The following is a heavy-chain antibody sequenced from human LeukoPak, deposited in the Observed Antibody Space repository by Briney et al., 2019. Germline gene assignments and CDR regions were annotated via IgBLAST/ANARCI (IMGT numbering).Heavy chain of an antibody. CDR3: ARINQWLDPPGMDV. CDR1: GGSISSSSSSW. V-gene: IGHV4-4*02. J-gene: IGHJ6*02. Sequence: SETLSLTCAVSGGSISSSSSSWWSWVRQPPGKGLEWIGEIHHGGSTNYNPSLKSRVTISVDTSKNQFSLKLSSVTAADTAVYYCARINQWLDPPGMDVWGQGTTVTVSS. CDR2: IHHGGST. D-gene: IGHD6-19*01.